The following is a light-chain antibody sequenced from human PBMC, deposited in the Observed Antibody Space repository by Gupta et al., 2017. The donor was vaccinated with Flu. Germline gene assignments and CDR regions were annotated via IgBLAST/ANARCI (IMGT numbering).Light chain of an antibody. CDR1: QGIGRY. V-gene: IGKV1-9*01. Sequence: DIQLTQSPSFLSASVGDRVIITCRASQGIGRYLAWYQQRPGTPPKLLIYLASSLQRGVPSRFTGSGSGTEFTLTINNLQPEDFTNYYCQELNNFPLSFGGGTTVAIK. CDR3: QELNNFPLS. J-gene: IGKJ4*01. CDR2: LAS.